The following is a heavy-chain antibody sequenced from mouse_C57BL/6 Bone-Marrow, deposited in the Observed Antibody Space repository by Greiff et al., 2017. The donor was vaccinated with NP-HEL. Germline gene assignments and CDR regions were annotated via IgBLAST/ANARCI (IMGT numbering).Heavy chain of an antibody. V-gene: IGHV1-26*01. CDR1: GYTFTDYY. CDR3: ASVDYYGTKSYWYFDV. CDR2: INPNNGGT. Sequence: VQLQQSGPELVKPGASVKISCKASGYTFTDYYMNWVKQSHGKSLEWIGDINPNNGGTSYNQKFKGKATLTVDKSSSTAYMELRSLTSEDSAVYYCASVDYYGTKSYWYFDVWGTGTTVTVSS. D-gene: IGHD1-1*01. J-gene: IGHJ1*03.